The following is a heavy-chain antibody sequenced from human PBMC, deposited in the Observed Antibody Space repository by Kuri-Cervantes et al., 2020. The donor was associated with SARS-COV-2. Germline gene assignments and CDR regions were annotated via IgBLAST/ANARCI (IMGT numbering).Heavy chain of an antibody. CDR3: AREGELGGNSP. J-gene: IGHJ5*02. Sequence: LSLTCAASGFTFSSYGMHWVRRPPGKGLEWVANIKQDGSEKYYVDSVKGRFTISRDNAKNSLYLQMNSLRAEDTAVYYCAREGELGGNSPWGQGTLVTVSS. V-gene: IGHV3-7*01. D-gene: IGHD3-16*01. CDR2: IKQDGSEK. CDR1: GFTFSSYG.